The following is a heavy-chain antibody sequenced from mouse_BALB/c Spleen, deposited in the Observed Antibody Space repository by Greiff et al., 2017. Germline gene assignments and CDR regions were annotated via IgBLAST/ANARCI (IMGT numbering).Heavy chain of an antibody. D-gene: IGHD2-1*01. CDR1: GYTFTSYW. Sequence: QVQLKQSGAELAKPGASVKMSCKASGYTFTSYWMHWVKQRPGQGLEWIGYINPSTGYTEYNQKFKDKATLTADKSSSTAYMQLSSLTSEDSAVYYCARSDGNYDLDYWGQGTTLTVSS. CDR3: ARSDGNYDLDY. J-gene: IGHJ2*01. CDR2: INPSTGYT. V-gene: IGHV1-7*01.